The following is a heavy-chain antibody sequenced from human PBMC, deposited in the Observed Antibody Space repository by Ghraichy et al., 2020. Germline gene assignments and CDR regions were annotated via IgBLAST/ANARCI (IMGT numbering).Heavy chain of an antibody. CDR1: GFSFDDYG. CDR2: ISWNSGRI. J-gene: IGHJ4*02. V-gene: IGHV3-9*01. Sequence: SLNISCAASGFSFDDYGMHWVRQAPGKGLEWVLGISWNSGRIGYADSVKGRFTISRDNAKNSLYLQMNSLRAEDTALYYCAKVQFGCSGGSCYFDYWGRGILVTVSS. CDR3: AKVQFGCSGGSCYFDY. D-gene: IGHD2-15*01.